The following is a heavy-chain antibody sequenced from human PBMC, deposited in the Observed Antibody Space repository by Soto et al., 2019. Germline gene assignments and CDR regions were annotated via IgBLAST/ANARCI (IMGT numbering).Heavy chain of an antibody. CDR3: AKQPDSSGWRGYNWFDP. D-gene: IGHD6-19*01. CDR2: ISGSSGSA. Sequence: EVQLLESGGGLVQPGGSLRLSCAASGFTFSTYAMTWVRQPPGKGLEWVSVISGSSGSASYADSVRGRFNISRDNSKNTLYLHMNSLRVEDTAIYYCAKQPDSSGWRGYNWFDPWGQGPLVTVSS. J-gene: IGHJ5*02. CDR1: GFTFSTYA. V-gene: IGHV3-23*01.